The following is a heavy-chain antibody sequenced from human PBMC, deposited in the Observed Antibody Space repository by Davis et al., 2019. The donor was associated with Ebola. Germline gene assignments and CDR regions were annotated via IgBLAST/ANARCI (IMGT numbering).Heavy chain of an antibody. D-gene: IGHD2-2*01. CDR1: GFTFSSYS. CDR3: ARVKCGSASCVNGDSFDP. Sequence: GESLKISCAVSGFTFSSYSMNWVRQAPGKGLEWVSYISSSGSTIYYADSVKGRFTISRDNAKNSLYLQMSSLRAEDTAIYYCARVKCGSASCVNGDSFDPWGQGTLVTVSS. CDR2: ISSSGSTI. V-gene: IGHV3-48*04. J-gene: IGHJ5*02.